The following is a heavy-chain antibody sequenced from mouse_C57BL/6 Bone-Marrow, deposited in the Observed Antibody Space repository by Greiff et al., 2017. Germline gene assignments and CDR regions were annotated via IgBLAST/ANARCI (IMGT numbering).Heavy chain of an antibody. CDR1: GFNIKDYY. J-gene: IGHJ3*01. Sequence: VQLQQSGAELVRPGASVKLSCTASGFNIKDYYMHWVKQRPEQGLEWIGRIDPEDGDTEYAPKFQGKATMTADTSSNTAYLQLSSLTSEDTAVYYCTTYDYPSWFAYWGQGTLVTVSA. V-gene: IGHV14-1*01. D-gene: IGHD2-4*01. CDR3: TTYDYPSWFAY. CDR2: IDPEDGDT.